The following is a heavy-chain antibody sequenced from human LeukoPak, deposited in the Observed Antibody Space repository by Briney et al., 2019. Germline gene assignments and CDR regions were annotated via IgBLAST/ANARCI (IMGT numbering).Heavy chain of an antibody. D-gene: IGHD1-26*01. J-gene: IGHJ5*02. CDR2: IYTRGGT. Sequence: SETLSLTCSVSGASISSYYWNWIRQPPGKGLEWIGNIYTRGGTNYNLSLKSRVTMSLDTSKDQISLKVTSVTAADTAFYYCAKDWELGSWGQGTLVTVSS. CDR3: AKDWELGS. CDR1: GASISSYY. V-gene: IGHV4-59*01.